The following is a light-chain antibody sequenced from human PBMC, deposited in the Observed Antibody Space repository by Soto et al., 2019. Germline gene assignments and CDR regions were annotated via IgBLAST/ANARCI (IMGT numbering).Light chain of an antibody. CDR1: QGISSY. Sequence: DIQMTQSPSSLSASVGDRVTITCRASQGISSYLAWYQQKLGKVPKLLISAASTLQSVVPSRFSGSGSGTDFTLTISSLQPEDVATYYCQKYSSVITFGQGTRLEIK. V-gene: IGKV1-27*01. CDR2: AAS. J-gene: IGKJ5*01. CDR3: QKYSSVIT.